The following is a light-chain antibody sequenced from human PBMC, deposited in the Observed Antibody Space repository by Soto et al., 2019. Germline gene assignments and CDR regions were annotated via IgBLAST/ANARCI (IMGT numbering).Light chain of an antibody. V-gene: IGKV3-11*01. Sequence: EIVMTQSPATLSVSPGERAILSCRASQSVSTFLAWFQQKPGQPXRLLIYNASNRTTGIPARFSGSGSGTDFTLTISSLEPEDFAVYYCQQRGDWPPITFGQGTRLEIK. CDR1: QSVSTF. CDR3: QQRGDWPPIT. CDR2: NAS. J-gene: IGKJ5*01.